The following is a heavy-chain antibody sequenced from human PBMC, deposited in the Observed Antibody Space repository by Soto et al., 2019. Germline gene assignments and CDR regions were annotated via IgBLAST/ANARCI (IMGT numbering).Heavy chain of an antibody. D-gene: IGHD2-8*01. Sequence: QVQLQQSGPGLVKPSQTLSLTCAISGDSVSTDSSTWDWIRQSPSSGLECLGRTYYRSKWYNDYAVSVKGRITINPDTSNYQLSLQLNSVTPDDTALYYCARLIGNSWLDSWGQGTLVTVST. CDR2: TYYRSKWYN. V-gene: IGHV6-1*01. CDR1: GDSVSTDSST. J-gene: IGHJ5*01. CDR3: ARLIGNSWLDS.